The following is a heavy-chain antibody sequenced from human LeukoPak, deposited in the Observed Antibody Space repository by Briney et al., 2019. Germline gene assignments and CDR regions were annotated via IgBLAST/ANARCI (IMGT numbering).Heavy chain of an antibody. CDR1: GGSISSYY. D-gene: IGHD2-2*01. J-gene: IGHJ3*02. CDR2: ISSSGSSI. V-gene: IGHV3-11*04. Sequence: LSLTCTVSGGSISSYYMNWIRQAPGKGLEWVSYISSSGSSIYYADSVKGRFTSSRDNAKNSLYLQMNSLRAEDTAVYYCAKVCSNTSCWGAFDIWGQGTMVTVSS. CDR3: AKVCSNTSCWGAFDI.